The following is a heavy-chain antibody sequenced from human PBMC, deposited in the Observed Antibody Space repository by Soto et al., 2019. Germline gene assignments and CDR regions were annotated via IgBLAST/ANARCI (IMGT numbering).Heavy chain of an antibody. J-gene: IGHJ5*02. Sequence: EVQLVESGGGLIQPGGSLRLSCAASGFTVSGHYMSWVRQAPGKGLEWVSVIYKGDGTYYADSVKGRFSISRDNSKNTLYLQMNSLRAEDTAVYYCVRGFDFRSGEGAFDPWGQGTLVTVSS. D-gene: IGHD3-3*01. V-gene: IGHV3-53*01. CDR3: VRGFDFRSGEGAFDP. CDR2: IYKGDGT. CDR1: GFTVSGHY.